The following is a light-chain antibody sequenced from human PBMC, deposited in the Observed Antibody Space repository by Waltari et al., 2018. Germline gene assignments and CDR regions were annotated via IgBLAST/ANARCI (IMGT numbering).Light chain of an antibody. CDR1: SSDVGGYNF. V-gene: IGLV2-11*01. Sequence: QSALTQPRSVSGSPGQSVTISCTGTSSDVGGYNFVSWYQQYPGKAPQLVIYDVNKRPSGVPDRCSGSKSGNMASLTISGLQPEDEADYYCCSYRIGSTPGVFGGGTKVTVL. CDR2: DVN. CDR3: CSYRIGSTPGV. J-gene: IGLJ3*02.